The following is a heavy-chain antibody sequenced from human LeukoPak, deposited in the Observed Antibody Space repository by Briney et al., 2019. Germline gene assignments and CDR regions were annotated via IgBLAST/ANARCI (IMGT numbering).Heavy chain of an antibody. CDR1: GFTFSSYG. V-gene: IGHV3-30*19. D-gene: IGHD5-24*01. Sequence: GGSLRLSCAASGFTFSSYGMHWVRQAPGKGLEWVAVISYDGSNKYYADSVKGRFTISRDNSKNTLYLQMNSLRAEDTAVYYCARDIFSLEMGGYWGQGTLVTVSS. CDR2: ISYDGSNK. J-gene: IGHJ4*02. CDR3: ARDIFSLEMGGY.